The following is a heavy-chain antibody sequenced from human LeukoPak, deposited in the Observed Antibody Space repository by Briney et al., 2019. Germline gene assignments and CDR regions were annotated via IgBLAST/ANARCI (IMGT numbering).Heavy chain of an antibody. D-gene: IGHD6-13*01. Sequence: PSETLSLTCTVSGYSISNDYHWGWIRQPPGKGLEWLGSIYHSGSSYYNPSLKSRLTISIDTSKNQFSLKLSSVTAADTAVYYCARTSSSSPATWGQGTLVTVSS. J-gene: IGHJ1*01. CDR2: IYHSGSS. CDR1: GYSISNDYH. CDR3: ARTSSSSPAT. V-gene: IGHV4-38-2*02.